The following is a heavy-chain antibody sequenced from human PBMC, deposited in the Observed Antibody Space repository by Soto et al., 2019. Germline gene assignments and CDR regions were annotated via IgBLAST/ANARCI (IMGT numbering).Heavy chain of an antibody. CDR3: ARDGEDIVAVPASLDP. V-gene: IGHV1-18*01. J-gene: IGHJ5*02. CDR2: ISAYNGNT. D-gene: IGHD2-2*01. Sequence: ASVKVSCKASGYTFTSYGISWVRQAPGQGLEWMGWISAYNGNTNYAQKLQGRVTMTTDTSTSTAYMELRSLRSDDTAVYYCARDGEDIVAVPASLDPSGQGTLVTVSS. CDR1: GYTFTSYG.